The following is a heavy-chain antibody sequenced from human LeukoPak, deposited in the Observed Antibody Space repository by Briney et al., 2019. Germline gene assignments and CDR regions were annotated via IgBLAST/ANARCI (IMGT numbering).Heavy chain of an antibody. D-gene: IGHD3-10*01. CDR1: GFTFSNYG. V-gene: IGHV3-30*18. J-gene: IGHJ6*02. CDR3: AKDHFGSGTTMDV. Sequence: GRSLRLSCAASGFTFSNYGMHWVRQAPGKGLEWVAVISHSGGDKYYADSLKGRFTISRDNSKNALFLQMNGLRDEDTGVYYCAKDHFGSGTTMDVWGQGTTVTVSS. CDR2: ISHSGGDK.